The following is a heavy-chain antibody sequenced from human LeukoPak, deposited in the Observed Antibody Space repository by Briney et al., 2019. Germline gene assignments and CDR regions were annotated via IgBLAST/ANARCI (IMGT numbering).Heavy chain of an antibody. V-gene: IGHV4-34*01. CDR3: AYSGWELLGRLY. CDR2: INHSGST. J-gene: IGHJ4*02. D-gene: IGHD1-26*01. Sequence: TPSETLSLTCAVYGGSFSGYYWSWIRQPPGKGLEWIGEINHSGSTNYNPSLKSRVTISVDTSKNQFSLKLSSVTAADTAVYYCAYSGWELLGRLYWGQGTLVTVSS. CDR1: GGSFSGYY.